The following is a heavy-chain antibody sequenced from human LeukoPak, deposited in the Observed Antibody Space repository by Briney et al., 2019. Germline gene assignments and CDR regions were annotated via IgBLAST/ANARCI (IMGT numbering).Heavy chain of an antibody. CDR2: IHYGGST. V-gene: IGHV4-31*03. CDR1: GGSISSGGYY. D-gene: IGHD2-2*01. CDR3: ARGYQLLLYY. J-gene: IGHJ4*02. Sequence: PSETLSLTCTVSGGSISSGGYYWSWIRQHPGKGLEWIGYIHYGGSTYYNPSLKSRVTISVDTSKNQFSLKLSSVTAADTAVYYCARGYQLLLYYWGQGTLVTVSS.